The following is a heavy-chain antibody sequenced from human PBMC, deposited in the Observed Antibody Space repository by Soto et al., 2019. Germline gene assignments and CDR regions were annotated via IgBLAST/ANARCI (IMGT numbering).Heavy chain of an antibody. D-gene: IGHD2-8*01. CDR1: GYTFTSYG. CDR2: ISAYNGNT. CDR3: ARGGYCTNGVCYRDPFDY. V-gene: IGHV1-18*01. Sequence: ASVKVSCKASGYTFTSYGISWVRQAPGQGLEWMGWISAYNGNTNHAQKLQGRVTMTTDTSTSTAYMELRSLRSDDTAVYYCARGGYCTNGVCYRDPFDYWGQGTLVTSPQ. J-gene: IGHJ4*02.